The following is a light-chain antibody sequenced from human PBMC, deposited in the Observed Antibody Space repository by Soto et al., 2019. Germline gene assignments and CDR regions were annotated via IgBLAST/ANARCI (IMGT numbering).Light chain of an antibody. V-gene: IGLV2-14*01. CDR1: SSDIGAYDY. CDR2: WVN. J-gene: IGLJ1*01. CDR3: CSYAGSRTPYV. Sequence: QSVLTQPASLSGSPGQSITISCTGTSSDIGAYDYVSWFQQHPGKAPKLMISWVNNRPSGVSNRFSGSKSGNSAYLTISGLQAEDEGEYYCCSYAGSRTPYVFGTGTKVTVL.